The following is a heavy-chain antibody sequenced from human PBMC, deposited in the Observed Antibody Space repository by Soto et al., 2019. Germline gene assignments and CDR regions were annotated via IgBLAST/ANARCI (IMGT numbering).Heavy chain of an antibody. J-gene: IGHJ5*02. CDR1: GFTFNSAW. CDR3: AAGVGTTGNDA. V-gene: IGHV3-15*07. D-gene: IGHD1-26*01. CDR2: IKREIDGGTT. Sequence: GGSLRLSCAASGFTFNSAWMNWVRQAPGKGLEWVGRIKREIDGGTTDYAAPVKGRFTISRDDSENTLYLQMNSLKPEDTAVYFCAAGVGTTGNDAWGGGTLVTVSS.